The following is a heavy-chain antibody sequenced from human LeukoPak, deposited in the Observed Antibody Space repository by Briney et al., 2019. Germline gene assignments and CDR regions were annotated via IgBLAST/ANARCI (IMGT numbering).Heavy chain of an antibody. J-gene: IGHJ4*02. D-gene: IGHD3-22*01. Sequence: KTSETLSLTCAAHGGSFSGYYWSWIRQPPGKGLEWIGEINHSGSTNYNPSLKSRVTISVDTSKNQFSLKLSSVTAADTAVYYCARSRDCYDSSGYYFFDYWGQGTLVTVSS. CDR3: ARSRDCYDSSGYYFFDY. V-gene: IGHV4-34*01. CDR1: GGSFSGYY. CDR2: INHSGST.